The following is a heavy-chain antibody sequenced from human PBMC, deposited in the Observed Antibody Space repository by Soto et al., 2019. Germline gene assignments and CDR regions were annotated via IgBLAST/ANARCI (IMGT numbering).Heavy chain of an antibody. J-gene: IGHJ6*03. CDR2: INTSGGST. D-gene: IGHD2-2*02. CDR1: GYTFTSYY. V-gene: IGHV1-46*03. Sequence: ASVKVSCKASGYTFTSYYMHWVRQAPGQGLEWMGIINTSGGSTSYAQKFQGRVTMTRDTSTSTVYMELSSLRSEDTAVYYCARGRGCSSTSCYTHYYYYYYMDVWGKGTTVTVSS. CDR3: ARGRGCSSTSCYTHYYYYYYMDV.